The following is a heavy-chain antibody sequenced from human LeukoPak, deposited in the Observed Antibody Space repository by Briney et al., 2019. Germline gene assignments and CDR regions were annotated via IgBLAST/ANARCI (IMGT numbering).Heavy chain of an antibody. V-gene: IGHV5-51*01. CDR2: IYPGDSDT. CDR3: ARHFIVGATKSYFDF. J-gene: IGHJ4*02. D-gene: IGHD1-26*01. Sequence: GESLKISCKGSGYSFSNYWIVWVRQMPGKGLEWMGIIYPGDSDTRYSPSFQSQVTISADKSVSTAYLQWSSLKASDTAMYYCARHFIVGATKSYFDFWGQGTLVTVSS. CDR1: GYSFSNYW.